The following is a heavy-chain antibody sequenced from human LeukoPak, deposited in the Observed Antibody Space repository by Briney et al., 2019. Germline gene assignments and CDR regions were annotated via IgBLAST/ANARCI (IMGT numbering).Heavy chain of an antibody. CDR3: ARGPELERFDY. V-gene: IGHV1-69*05. J-gene: IGHJ4*02. CDR2: IIPIFDTA. D-gene: IGHD1-1*01. CDR1: GGTFSSYA. Sequence: ASVKVSCKASGGTFSSYAISWVRQAPGQGLEWMGGIIPIFDTANYAQKFQGRVTITTDESTSTAYMELSSLRSEDTAVYYCARGPELERFDYWGQGTLVTVPS.